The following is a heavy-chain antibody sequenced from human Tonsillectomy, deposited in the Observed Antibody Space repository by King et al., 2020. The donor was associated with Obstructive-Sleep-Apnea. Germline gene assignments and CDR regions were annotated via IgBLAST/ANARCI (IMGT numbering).Heavy chain of an antibody. D-gene: IGHD3-10*01. J-gene: IGHJ4*02. CDR3: ARGIDPYGSGPGGY. Sequence: VQLVESGGGVVQPGRSLRLSCAASGFTFRSYAMHWVRQAPGKGLEWVAVISYDGSNKYYADSVKGRFTISRDNSKNTLYLQMNSLRAEDTAVYYCARGIDPYGSGPGGYWGQGTLVTVSS. V-gene: IGHV3-30*04. CDR2: ISYDGSNK. CDR1: GFTFRSYA.